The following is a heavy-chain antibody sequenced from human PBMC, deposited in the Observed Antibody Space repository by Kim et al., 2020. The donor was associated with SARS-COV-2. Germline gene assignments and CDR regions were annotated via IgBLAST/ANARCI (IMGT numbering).Heavy chain of an antibody. Sequence: ASVKVSCKASGYTFTSYAMNWVRQAPGQGLEWMGWINTNTGNPTYAQGFTGRFVFSLDTSVSTAYLQISSLKAEDTAVYYCAGDPRITIFGVVMYYYYGMDVWGQGTTVTVSS. V-gene: IGHV7-4-1*02. CDR2: INTNTGNP. J-gene: IGHJ6*02. CDR3: AGDPRITIFGVVMYYYYGMDV. D-gene: IGHD3-3*01. CDR1: GYTFTSYA.